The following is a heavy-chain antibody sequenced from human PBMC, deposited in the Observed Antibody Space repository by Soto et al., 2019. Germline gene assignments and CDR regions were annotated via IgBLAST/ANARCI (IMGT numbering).Heavy chain of an antibody. D-gene: IGHD3-10*01. Sequence: SETLSLTCAVYSGPFSGYYWRWIRQSPGKGLEWIGEINRSGTTNYNPSLESRVTISVDTSKNQFSLKLSSVTAADSAVYYCARGRSYYGSGSNNWFDPWGQGTLVTVSS. CDR3: ARGRSYYGSGSNNWFDP. J-gene: IGHJ5*02. CDR2: INRSGTT. V-gene: IGHV4-34*01. CDR1: SGPFSGYY.